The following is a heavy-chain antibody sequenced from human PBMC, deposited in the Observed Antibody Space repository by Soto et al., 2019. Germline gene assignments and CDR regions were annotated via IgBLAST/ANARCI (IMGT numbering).Heavy chain of an antibody. CDR3: ARSGPRAGY. CDR1: GYTFTSYA. CDR2: NSAYNGNT. J-gene: IGHJ4*02. V-gene: IGHV1-18*01. Sequence: QVQLVQSGAEVKKPGASVKVSCKASGYTFTSYAISWVRQAPGQGLEWMGWNSAYNGNTNNAQKLQGRVTMTSDTSTTTAFRELRSLISDDTAVYDGARSGPRAGYWGQGTLVTVSS. D-gene: IGHD3-10*01.